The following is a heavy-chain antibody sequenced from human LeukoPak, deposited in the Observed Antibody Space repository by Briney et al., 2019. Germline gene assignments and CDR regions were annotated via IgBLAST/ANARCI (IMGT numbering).Heavy chain of an antibody. D-gene: IGHD3-3*01. CDR3: ARGAIFGVVSGLDV. Sequence: GRSLRLSCAASGFTFGSYAMHWVRQAPGKGLEWVTLISYDGSIEYYADSVKGRFTISRDNSKNTPFLQMNSLRAEDTAVYYCARGAIFGVVSGLDVWGQGTTVTVSS. V-gene: IGHV3-30-3*01. J-gene: IGHJ6*02. CDR2: ISYDGSIE. CDR1: GFTFGSYA.